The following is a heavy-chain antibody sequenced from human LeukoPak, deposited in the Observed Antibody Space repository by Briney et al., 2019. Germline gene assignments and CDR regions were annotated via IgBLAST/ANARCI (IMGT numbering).Heavy chain of an antibody. J-gene: IGHJ4*02. D-gene: IGHD1-26*01. CDR2: IFYNGDT. CDR3: ARVHEFHYRN. Sequence: PSETLSLTCNVSGGSISSASYYWGWIRQPPGKGLEWIGSIFYNGDTHYNPSLRSRATISADTSSTHFSLMLSSVTANTPGFYYGARVHEFHYRNWGQGTLVTVSS. CDR1: GGSISSASYY. V-gene: IGHV4-39*07.